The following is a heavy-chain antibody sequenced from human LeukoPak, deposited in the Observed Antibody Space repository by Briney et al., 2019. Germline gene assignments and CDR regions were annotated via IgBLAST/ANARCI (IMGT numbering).Heavy chain of an antibody. J-gene: IGHJ4*02. CDR3: ARDLSAAFDF. Sequence: GRSLRLSCAASGFIFSNDAMHWVRQAPGKGLEWVARLVYDARSDYANSVKGRFSISRDDSKNTLFLDMSNLRVEDTALYYCARDLSAAFDFWGQGVLVTVSS. V-gene: IGHV3-33*01. CDR2: LVYDARS. D-gene: IGHD6-25*01. CDR1: GFIFSNDA.